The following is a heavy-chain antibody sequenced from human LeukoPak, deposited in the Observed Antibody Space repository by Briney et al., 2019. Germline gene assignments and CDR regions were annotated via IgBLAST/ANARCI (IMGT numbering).Heavy chain of an antibody. Sequence: ASVEVSCKASGGMFSTYAISWVRQAPGQGLEWMGWINPNSGGTNYAQKFQGRVTMTRDTSISTAYMELSRLRSDDTAVYYCARDHSGSYYGAGYWGQGTLVTVSS. J-gene: IGHJ4*02. CDR3: ARDHSGSYYGAGY. CDR2: INPNSGGT. CDR1: GGMFSTYA. D-gene: IGHD1-26*01. V-gene: IGHV1-2*02.